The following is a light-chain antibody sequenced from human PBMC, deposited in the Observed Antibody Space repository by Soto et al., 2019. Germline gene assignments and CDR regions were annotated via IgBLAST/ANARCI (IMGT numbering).Light chain of an antibody. CDR1: QSVSSN. CDR3: QQYDNWPIT. CDR2: GSS. J-gene: IGKJ5*01. Sequence: EIVMTQSPATLSVSPGERATLSCRASQSVSSNLPWYQQKPGQPPRLLIYGSSTRVTGIPARFSGSGSGTEFTLTISSLQSEDFAVFYCQQYDNWPITFGQGTRLEIK. V-gene: IGKV3-15*01.